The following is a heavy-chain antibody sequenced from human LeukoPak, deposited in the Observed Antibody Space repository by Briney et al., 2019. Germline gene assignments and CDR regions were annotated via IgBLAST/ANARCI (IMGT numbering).Heavy chain of an antibody. CDR1: GYTFTTYG. J-gene: IGHJ4*02. CDR2: INPNSGGT. D-gene: IGHD3-22*01. V-gene: IGHV1-2*02. CDR3: ARSGHYYDSSGYALI. Sequence: ASVKVSCKASGYTFTTYGISWVRQAPGQGLEWMGWINPNSGGTNYAQKFQGRVTMTRDTSISTAYMELSRLRSDDTAVYYCARSGHYYDSSGYALIWGQGTLVTVSS.